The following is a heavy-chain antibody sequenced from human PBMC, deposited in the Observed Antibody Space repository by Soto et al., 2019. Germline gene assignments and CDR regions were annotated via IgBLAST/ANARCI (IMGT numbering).Heavy chain of an antibody. CDR3: ARGNEAVQSPGHYYGMDV. CDR2: IYYSGST. V-gene: IGHV4-61*01. CDR1: GGSVSSGSYY. J-gene: IGHJ6*02. D-gene: IGHD1-1*01. Sequence: QVQLQESGPGLVKPSETLSLTCTVSGGSVSSGSYYWSWIRQPPGKGLEWIGYIYYSGSTNYNPSLKTRVTISVDTSKQQFALQLSSVAAADTAVYYCARGNEAVQSPGHYYGMDVWGRGTTFAFSS.